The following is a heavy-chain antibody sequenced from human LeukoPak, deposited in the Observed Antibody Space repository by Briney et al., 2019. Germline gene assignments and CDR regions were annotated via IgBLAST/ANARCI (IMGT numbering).Heavy chain of an antibody. CDR1: GYTFTSYY. J-gene: IGHJ4*02. CDR2: INPSGGST. CDR3: ARDGHYYDSSGYFVPSEYFDY. D-gene: IGHD3-22*01. Sequence: ASVKVSCKASGYTFTSYYMHWVRQAPGQGLEWMGIINPSGGSTSYAQKFQGRVTMTRDTSTSTVYMELSSLRYEDTAVYYCARDGHYYDSSGYFVPSEYFDYWGQGTLVTVSS. V-gene: IGHV1-46*01.